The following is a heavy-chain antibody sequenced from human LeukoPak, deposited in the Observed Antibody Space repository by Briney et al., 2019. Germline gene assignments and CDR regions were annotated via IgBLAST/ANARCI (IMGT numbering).Heavy chain of an antibody. J-gene: IGHJ4*02. V-gene: IGHV3-48*02. Sequence: GGSLRLSCAASGFTFSRFGMNWVRQAPGKGLEWVSYISSSSSSSIYYADSVKGRFTISRDNAKNSLYLQMNSLRDEDTAVYYCAQKGGADIWGQGTLVTVSS. D-gene: IGHD2-15*01. CDR3: AQKGGADI. CDR1: GFTFSRFG. CDR2: ISSSSSSSI.